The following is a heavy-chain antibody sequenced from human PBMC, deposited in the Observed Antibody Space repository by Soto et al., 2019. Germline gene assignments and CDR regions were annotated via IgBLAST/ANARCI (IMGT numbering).Heavy chain of an antibody. D-gene: IGHD2-8*01. CDR3: ARVMDGPTYLPSGLDY. V-gene: IGHV4-4*02. J-gene: IGHJ4*02. CDR1: GGSISSNNW. CDR2: IFHDGSV. Sequence: VQLQESGPGLVNPSGTLSLTCAVSGGSISSNNWWSWVRQPPGKGLEWIGEIFHDGSVNYNPSLSGRVNISGSKLNNPVPPNPDSLPPAATALYYCARVMDGPTYLPSGLDYWGQGTLVTVSS.